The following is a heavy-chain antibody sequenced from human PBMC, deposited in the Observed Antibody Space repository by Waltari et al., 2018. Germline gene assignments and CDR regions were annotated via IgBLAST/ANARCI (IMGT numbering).Heavy chain of an antibody. CDR3: ARDTIFYGSGSYDP. V-gene: IGHV3-21*01. Sequence: QLVESGGGLVKPGSSLRLSFAAPVFSFRAYNRHWLRRAPGKGLEWVSSISSKSTYIYDADSVRGRFSISRDNAENSLFLQMNNLRGEDTAVYYCARDTIFYGSGSYDPWGQGTRVTVSS. CDR1: VFSFRAYN. CDR2: ISSKSTYI. D-gene: IGHD3-10*01. J-gene: IGHJ5*02.